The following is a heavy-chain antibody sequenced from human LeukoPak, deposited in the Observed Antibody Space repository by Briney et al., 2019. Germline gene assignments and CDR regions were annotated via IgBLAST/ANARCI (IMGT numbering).Heavy chain of an antibody. D-gene: IGHD3-10*01. CDR1: GGSISSSSYY. CDR2: IYYSGST. J-gene: IGHJ4*02. CDR3: ARLCRITMVRGVNYFDY. V-gene: IGHV4-39*01. Sequence: SETLSLTCTVSGGSISSSSYYWGWIRQPPGKGLEWIGSIYYSGSTYYNPSLKSRVTISVDTSKNQFFLKLSSVTAADTAVYYCARLCRITMVRGVNYFDYWGQGTLVTVSS.